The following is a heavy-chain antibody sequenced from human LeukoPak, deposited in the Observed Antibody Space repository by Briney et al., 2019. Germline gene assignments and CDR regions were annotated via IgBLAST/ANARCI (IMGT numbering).Heavy chain of an antibody. J-gene: IGHJ6*03. CDR3: ARLRRTMVRGVTLYYYYYMDV. CDR2: INHSGST. CDR1: GGSFSGYY. Sequence: SETLSLTCAVYGGSFSGYYWSWIRQPPGKGLEWIGEINHSGSTNCNPSLKSRVTISVDTSKNQFSLKLSSVTAADTAVYYCARLRRTMVRGVTLYYYYYMDVWGKGTTVTISS. V-gene: IGHV4-34*01. D-gene: IGHD3-10*01.